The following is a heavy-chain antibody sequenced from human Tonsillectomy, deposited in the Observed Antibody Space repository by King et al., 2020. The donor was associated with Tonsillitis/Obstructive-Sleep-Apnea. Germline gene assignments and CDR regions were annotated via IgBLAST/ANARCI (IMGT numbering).Heavy chain of an antibody. CDR3: TSGAGWTLGRY. V-gene: IGHV3-43*02. J-gene: IGHJ4*02. CDR2: ISGDGGIT. CDR1: GFTFDDSA. Sequence: VQLVESGGGVEQPGGSLRLSCAASGFTFDDSAMHWVRQAPGKGREWVSLISGDGGITYYADSVKGRFTISRDNSKNSLYLQMNTLKTEDTALYYCTSGAGWTLGRYWGQGTLVTVSS. D-gene: IGHD3/OR15-3a*01.